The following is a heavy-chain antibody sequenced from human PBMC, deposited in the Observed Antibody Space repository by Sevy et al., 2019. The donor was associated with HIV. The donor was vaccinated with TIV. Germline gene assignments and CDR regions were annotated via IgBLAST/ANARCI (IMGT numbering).Heavy chain of an antibody. CDR1: GFIFSDYG. V-gene: IGHV3-30*18. J-gene: IGHJ4*02. D-gene: IGHD6-19*01. Sequence: GGSLRLSCAASGFIFSDYGMHWVRQAPGKGLEWVAVISYDGSNKSYADSVRGRFTISRDNSKNKLYLQMNSLRAEDTALYYCAKDRGRIAVAGIRGFDYWGQGTLVTVSS. CDR3: AKDRGRIAVAGIRGFDY. CDR2: ISYDGSNK.